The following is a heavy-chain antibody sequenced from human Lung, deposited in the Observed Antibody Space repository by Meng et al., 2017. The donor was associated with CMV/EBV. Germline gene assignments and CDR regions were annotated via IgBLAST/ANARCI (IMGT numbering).Heavy chain of an antibody. J-gene: IGHJ6*02. Sequence: SVXVSXKASGGTFSSYAISWVRQAPGQGLEWMGGIIPIFGTANYAQKFQGRVTITTDESTSTAYMELSSLRSEDTAVYYCARGWLGCYDYYYYGMDVWGRGXTVTVSS. D-gene: IGHD2-15*01. V-gene: IGHV1-69*05. CDR1: GGTFSSYA. CDR3: ARGWLGCYDYYYYGMDV. CDR2: IIPIFGTA.